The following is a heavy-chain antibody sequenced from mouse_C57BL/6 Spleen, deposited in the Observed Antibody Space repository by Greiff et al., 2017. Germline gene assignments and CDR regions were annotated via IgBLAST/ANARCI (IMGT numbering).Heavy chain of an antibody. V-gene: IGHV10-1*01. CDR3: MRHLLVRGSMDD. D-gene: IGHD2-10*01. Sequence: DVQLVESGGGLVQPTGSLKLSCAASGFSFNTYAMNWVRQAPGKGLEWVARIRSKSNNYATYYADSVKDRFTISRDDSDSMLYLQMKCLKTGETAMYYIMRHLLVRGSMDDWGQATLVTVSS. CDR1: GFSFNTYA. CDR2: IRSKSNNYAT. J-gene: IGHJ4*01.